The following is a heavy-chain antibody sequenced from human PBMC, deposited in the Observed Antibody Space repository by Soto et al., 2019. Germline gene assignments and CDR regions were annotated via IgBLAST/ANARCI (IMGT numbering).Heavy chain of an antibody. J-gene: IGHJ4*02. V-gene: IGHV3-30*04. CDR1: GFTFRSYA. CDR3: ARSRSGAVADSFDF. CDR2: ISRDGSNK. Sequence: QVQVVESGGGVVQPGRSLRLSCAASGFTFRSYAIHWVRQAPGKGLEWVAVISRDGSNKYYVDSVKGRFTIPRDNSKDTVYLQMNSLRDEDSAMFYCARSRSGAVADSFDFWGQGTLVTVSS. D-gene: IGHD3-10*01.